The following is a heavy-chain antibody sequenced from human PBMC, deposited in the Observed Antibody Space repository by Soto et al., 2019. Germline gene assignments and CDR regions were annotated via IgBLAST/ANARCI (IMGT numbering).Heavy chain of an antibody. CDR2: INHSGST. CDR3: ARGGRDSSNHYRPHYYYGMDV. D-gene: IGHD3-22*01. CDR1: GGSFSGYY. V-gene: IGHV4-34*01. Sequence: SETLSLTRAVYGGSFSGYYWSWIRQPPGKGLEWIGEINHSGSTNYNPSLKSRVTISVDTSKNQFSLKLSSVTAADTAVYYCARGGRDSSNHYRPHYYYGMDVWGQGTTVTVSS. J-gene: IGHJ6*02.